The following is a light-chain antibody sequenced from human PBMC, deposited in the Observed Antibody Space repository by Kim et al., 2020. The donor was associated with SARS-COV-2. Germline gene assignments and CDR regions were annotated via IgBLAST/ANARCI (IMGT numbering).Light chain of an antibody. J-gene: IGKJ3*01. CDR3: QHYGTSPFT. CDR2: GAS. V-gene: IGKV3-20*01. Sequence: EIVLTQSPGTLSLSPGERATLSCRASQSVSSNYLSWYQQKPGQAPRLLFYGASIRATGIPDRFSGSGSGTDFTLTISRLEPEDFAVYYCQHYGTSPFTFGPGTKVDIK. CDR1: QSVSSNY.